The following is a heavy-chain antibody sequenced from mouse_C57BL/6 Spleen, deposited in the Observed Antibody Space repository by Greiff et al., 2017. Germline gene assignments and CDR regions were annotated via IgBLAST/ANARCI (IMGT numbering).Heavy chain of an antibody. CDR1: GYTFTSYW. V-gene: IGHV1-64*01. CDR3: ARGGDYYGSSYNS. Sequence: QVQLQQPGAELVKPGASVKLSCKASGYTFTSYWMHWVKQRPGQGLEWIGMIHPNSGSTNYNEKFKSKATLTVDKSSSTAYMQLSGLTSEYSAVYYCARGGDYYGSSYNSWGQGTTLTVSS. J-gene: IGHJ2*01. CDR2: IHPNSGST. D-gene: IGHD1-1*01.